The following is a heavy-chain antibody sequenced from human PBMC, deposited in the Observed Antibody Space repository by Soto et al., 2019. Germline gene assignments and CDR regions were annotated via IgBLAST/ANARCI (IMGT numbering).Heavy chain of an antibody. D-gene: IGHD6-6*01. CDR1: GGTFSSYA. Sequence: SVKVSCKASGGTFSSYAISWVRQAPGQGLEWMGGIIPIFGTANYAQKFQGRVTITADKSTSTAYMELGSLRSEDTAVYYCATKGSSSEPPITWYYYYGMDVWGQGTTVTVSS. CDR2: IIPIFGTA. J-gene: IGHJ6*02. V-gene: IGHV1-69*06. CDR3: ATKGSSSEPPITWYYYYGMDV.